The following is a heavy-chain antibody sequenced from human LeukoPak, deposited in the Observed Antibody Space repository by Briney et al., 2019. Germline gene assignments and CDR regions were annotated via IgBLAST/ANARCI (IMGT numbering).Heavy chain of an antibody. J-gene: IGHJ5*02. CDR3: ARDRSGHNWFDP. Sequence: ASVRVSCKASGYTCTSYGISWVRQAPGQGLEWMGWISAYNGNTNYAQKLQGRVTMTTDTSTSTAYMELRSLRSDDTAVYYCARDRSGHNWFDPWGQGTLVTVSS. D-gene: IGHD3-3*01. CDR2: ISAYNGNT. V-gene: IGHV1-18*01. CDR1: GYTCTSYG.